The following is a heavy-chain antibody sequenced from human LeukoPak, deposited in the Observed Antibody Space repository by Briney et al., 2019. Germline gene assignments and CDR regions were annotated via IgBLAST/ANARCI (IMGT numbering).Heavy chain of an antibody. Sequence: SVKVSCKASGFTFSSYAISWVRQAPGQGLEWMGRIIPILGIANYAQKFQGRVTITADKSTSTAYMELSSLRSEDTAVYYCARRQPGIAAAGTFHYWGQGTLVTVSS. D-gene: IGHD6-13*01. CDR1: GFTFSSYA. CDR2: IIPILGIA. V-gene: IGHV1-69*04. J-gene: IGHJ4*02. CDR3: ARRQPGIAAAGTFHY.